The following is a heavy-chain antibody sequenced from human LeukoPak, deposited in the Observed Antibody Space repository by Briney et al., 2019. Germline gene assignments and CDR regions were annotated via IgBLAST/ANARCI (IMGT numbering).Heavy chain of an antibody. D-gene: IGHD3-3*01. Sequence: GGSLRLSCAASGFTFYDYGMSWVRQAPGKGLEWVSGINWNGGSTGYADSVKGRFTISRDNAKNSLYLQMNSLRAEDTALYYCAREKNDFWSGYYYYYMDVWGKGTTVTVSS. CDR1: GFTFYDYG. CDR3: AREKNDFWSGYYYYYMDV. CDR2: INWNGGST. J-gene: IGHJ6*03. V-gene: IGHV3-20*04.